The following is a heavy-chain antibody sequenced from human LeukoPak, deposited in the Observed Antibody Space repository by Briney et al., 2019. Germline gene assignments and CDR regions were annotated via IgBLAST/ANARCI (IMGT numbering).Heavy chain of an antibody. CDR3: STGRQQLVFDY. Sequence: GGPLGLSGAASGLTFSNAWMTWVGQAPGKGLGGVGRIKSKTDGGTTDYAAPVKGRFTISRDDSKNTLYLQMNSLKTEDTAVYYCSTGRQQLVFDYWGQGTLVTVSS. CDR1: GLTFSNAW. D-gene: IGHD6-13*01. J-gene: IGHJ4*02. V-gene: IGHV3-15*01. CDR2: IKSKTDGGTT.